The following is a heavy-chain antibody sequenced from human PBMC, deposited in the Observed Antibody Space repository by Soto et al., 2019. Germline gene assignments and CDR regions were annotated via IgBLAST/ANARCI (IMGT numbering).Heavy chain of an antibody. CDR2: ISGDGSST. J-gene: IGHJ4*02. CDR1: GFTFSSYW. V-gene: IGHV3-74*01. Sequence: EVQLVESGGGLVQPGGSLRVSCAASGFTFSSYWMHWVRQVPGKGLVWVSRISGDGSSTSYADAVRGRFTISRDNAKNTLYLQMHSLRAEDTALCYCARPRYDGSGTPFDHWGQGALVTVSA. D-gene: IGHD3-22*01. CDR3: ARPRYDGSGTPFDH.